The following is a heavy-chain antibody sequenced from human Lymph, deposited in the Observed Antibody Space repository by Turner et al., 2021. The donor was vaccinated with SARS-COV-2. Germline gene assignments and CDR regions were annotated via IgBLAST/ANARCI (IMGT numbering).Heavy chain of an antibody. J-gene: IGHJ4*02. D-gene: IGHD3-22*01. V-gene: IGHV3-23*01. CDR3: AKGVRGAMIVVVIPYFDY. Sequence: EVQLLESGGGLVQPGGSLRLSCAASGFTFSSYARSWVRQAPGKGLEWVSAISGSGGDTYYADSVKGRFTISRDNSKNTLYLQMNSLRAEDTAVYYCAKGVRGAMIVVVIPYFDYWGQGTLVTVSS. CDR2: ISGSGGDT. CDR1: GFTFSSYA.